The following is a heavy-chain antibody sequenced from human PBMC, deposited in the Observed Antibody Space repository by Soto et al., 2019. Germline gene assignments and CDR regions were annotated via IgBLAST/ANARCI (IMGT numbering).Heavy chain of an antibody. J-gene: IGHJ6*02. Sequence: SETLSLTCTVSGGSISSSDYYWGWIRQPPGKGLEWIGNIYYSGSASYNPSLKSRVTISIDTSKNQFSLKLSSVTAADTAVYYCARARGYCISTSCQEVGYYYYYYGMDVWGQGTTVTVSS. D-gene: IGHD2-2*01. CDR2: IYYSGSA. CDR1: GGSISSSDYY. CDR3: ARARGYCISTSCQEVGYYYYYYGMDV. V-gene: IGHV4-39*07.